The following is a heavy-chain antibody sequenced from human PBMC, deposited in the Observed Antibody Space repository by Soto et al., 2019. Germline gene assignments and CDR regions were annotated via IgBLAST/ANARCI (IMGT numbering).Heavy chain of an antibody. V-gene: IGHV4-31*03. CDR3: ASLLLWFGEPGYYFDY. CDR2: IYYSGST. Sequence: SETLSLTCTVSGGSISSGGYYWSWIRQHPGKGLEWIGYIYYSGSTYYNPSLKSRVTISVDTSKNQFSLKLSSVTAADTAVYYCASLLLWFGEPGYYFDYWGQGTLVTVSS. D-gene: IGHD3-10*01. CDR1: GGSISSGGYY. J-gene: IGHJ4*02.